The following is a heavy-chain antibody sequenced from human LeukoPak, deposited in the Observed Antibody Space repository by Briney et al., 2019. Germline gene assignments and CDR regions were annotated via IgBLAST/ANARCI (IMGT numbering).Heavy chain of an antibody. V-gene: IGHV3-74*01. D-gene: IGHD2-2*01. CDR2: ISTDGSST. J-gene: IGHJ6*02. CDR1: GFTFSNYW. Sequence: GGSLRLSCAASGFTFSNYWMHWVRQAPGKGLVWVSRISTDGSSTHYADSVKGRFTISRDNAKNTLFLQMNSLRAEDTAVYYCARDEESTTLDVWGQGTTVTVSS. CDR3: ARDEESTTLDV.